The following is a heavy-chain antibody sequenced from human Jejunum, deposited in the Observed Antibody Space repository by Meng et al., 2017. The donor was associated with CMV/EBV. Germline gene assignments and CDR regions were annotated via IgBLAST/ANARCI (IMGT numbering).Heavy chain of an antibody. V-gene: IGHV3-15*01. CDR1: AW. D-gene: IGHD3-10*01. CDR3: ARSLYLWSLGWHYYGMDV. CDR2: VRTKTAGGTT. Sequence: AWMSCVRQAPGKGLEWVGHVRTKTAGGTTEFVAPVKGRFILSRDDSNNTLFLQMNSLKIEDTPMYYCARSLYLWSLGWHYYGMDVWGQGTTVTVSS. J-gene: IGHJ6*02.